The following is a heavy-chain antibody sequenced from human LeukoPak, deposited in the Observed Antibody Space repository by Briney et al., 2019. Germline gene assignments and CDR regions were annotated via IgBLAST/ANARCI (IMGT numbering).Heavy chain of an antibody. Sequence: PGGSLRLSCAASGFTFSSHAMSWVRQAPGKGLEWVSAISGSGGSTYYADSVKGRFTISRDNSKNTLYLQMNSLRAEDTAVYYCAKGSGILTGRLGHYYYMDVWGKGTTVTVSS. D-gene: IGHD3-9*01. J-gene: IGHJ6*03. CDR2: ISGSGGST. CDR3: AKGSGILTGRLGHYYYMDV. V-gene: IGHV3-23*01. CDR1: GFTFSSHA.